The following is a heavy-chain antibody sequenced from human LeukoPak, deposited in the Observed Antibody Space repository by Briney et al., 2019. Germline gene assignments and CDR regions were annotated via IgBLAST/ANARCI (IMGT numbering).Heavy chain of an antibody. CDR2: ISYDGSNK. Sequence: GGSLRLSGAASGFTFSSYAMHWVRQAPGKGLEWVAVISYDGSNKYYADSVKGRFTISRDNSKNTLYLQMNSLRAEDTAVYYCARDGQYYDSSGYTDYWGQGTLVTVSS. J-gene: IGHJ4*02. V-gene: IGHV3-30-3*01. CDR3: ARDGQYYDSSGYTDY. CDR1: GFTFSSYA. D-gene: IGHD3-22*01.